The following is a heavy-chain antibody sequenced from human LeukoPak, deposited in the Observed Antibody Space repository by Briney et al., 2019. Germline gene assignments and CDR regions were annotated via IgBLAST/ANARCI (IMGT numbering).Heavy chain of an antibody. CDR1: GFSFASYN. D-gene: IGHD3-10*01. CDR3: ARDRSGELLNYFDY. V-gene: IGHV3-21*01. J-gene: IGHJ4*02. CDR2: ISPSSTYI. Sequence: GGSLRLSCAASGFSFASYNMNWVRQAPGKGLKWVSSISPSSTYIFYADSVKGRFTLSRDNAKNSLYLQMISLRAEDTAVYYCARDRSGELLNYFDYWGQGTLVTVSS.